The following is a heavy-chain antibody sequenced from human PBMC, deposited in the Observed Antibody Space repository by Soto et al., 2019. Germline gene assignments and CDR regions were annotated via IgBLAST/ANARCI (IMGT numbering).Heavy chain of an antibody. CDR3: VRDRALDSSGHWFDS. D-gene: IGHD6-19*01. J-gene: IGHJ5*01. CDR2: INYSGSP. V-gene: IGHV4-39*07. CDR1: GASIISSSYY. Sequence: SETLSLTCTVSGASIISSSYYWGWIRQPPGKGLEWIGSINYSGSPSYNPSLKSRLSMSLDTSKNQFSLNLTSVTAADTAIYYCVRDRALDSSGHWFDSWGQGTLVTVS.